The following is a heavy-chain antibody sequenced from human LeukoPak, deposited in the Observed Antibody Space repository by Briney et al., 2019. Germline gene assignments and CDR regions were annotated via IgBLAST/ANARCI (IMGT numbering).Heavy chain of an antibody. J-gene: IGHJ4*02. Sequence: GGSLRLSCAASGFTFSSYAMHWVRQAPGKGLEYVSAISSNGGSTYYANSVKGRFTISRDNSKNTLYLQMGSLRAEDMAVYYCARGHSSGYIRAPFDYWGQGTLVTVSS. D-gene: IGHD3-22*01. CDR3: ARGHSSGYIRAPFDY. CDR1: GFTFSSYA. V-gene: IGHV3-64*01. CDR2: ISSNGGST.